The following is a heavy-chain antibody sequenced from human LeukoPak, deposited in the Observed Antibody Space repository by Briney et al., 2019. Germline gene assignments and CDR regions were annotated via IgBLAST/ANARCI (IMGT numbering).Heavy chain of an antibody. D-gene: IGHD6-13*01. CDR3: ARDSSHSSSWWSDNYYYYMDV. J-gene: IGHJ6*03. CDR2: ISSSSSYI. V-gene: IGHV3-21*01. Sequence: PGGSLRLSCAASGFTFSSYSMNWVRQAPGKGLEWVSSISSSSSYIYYADSVKGRFTISRDNAKNSLYLQMNSLRAEDTAVYYCARDSSHSSSWWSDNYYYYMDVWGKGTTVTVSS. CDR1: GFTFSSYS.